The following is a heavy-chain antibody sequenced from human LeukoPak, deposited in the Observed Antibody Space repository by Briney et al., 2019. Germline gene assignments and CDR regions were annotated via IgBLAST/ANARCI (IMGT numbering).Heavy chain of an antibody. D-gene: IGHD4-17*01. CDR1: GFTFSSYA. V-gene: IGHV3-23*01. CDR3: AKKVIYGDYPNMGY. J-gene: IGHJ4*02. Sequence: GGALRISCAASGFTFSSYAMSWVRQAPGKGVEWVSAISGSGGSTYYADSVKGRFTISRDNSKNTLYLQMNSLRAEDTAVYYCAKKVIYGDYPNMGYWGQGTLVTVSS. CDR2: ISGSGGST.